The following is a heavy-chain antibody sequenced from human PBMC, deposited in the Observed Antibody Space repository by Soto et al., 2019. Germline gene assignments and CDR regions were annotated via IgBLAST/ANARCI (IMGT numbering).Heavy chain of an antibody. V-gene: IGHV3-7*05. CDR2: IKPDGSEK. D-gene: IGHD2-15*01. J-gene: IGHJ5*02. CDR3: ARYDRRILDL. Sequence: EVQLVESGGGLVQPGGSLRLSCAASGFTFSSCWMSWVRHVPGKGLECVANIKPDGSEKYYVDSVKGRFTISRDNATNSLYLQMHSLRVEDTAVYHCARYDRRILDLWGQGTLVTVSS. CDR1: GFTFSSCW.